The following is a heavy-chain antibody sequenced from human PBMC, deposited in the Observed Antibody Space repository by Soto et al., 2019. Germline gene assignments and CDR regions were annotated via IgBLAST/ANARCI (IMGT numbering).Heavy chain of an antibody. CDR3: AREGGESSDGLYYFDS. Sequence: PSETLSLTCTVSGGSTSSDNYWSWIRQPPGKGLEWIGHIYYSGNTNYNPSLKSRLAISIDTSKNQFSLKLSSVTAADTAVYFCAREGGESSDGLYYFDSWGQGSLVTVSS. V-gene: IGHV4-30-4*01. CDR1: GGSTSSDNY. J-gene: IGHJ4*02. CDR2: IYYSGNT. D-gene: IGHD3-16*01.